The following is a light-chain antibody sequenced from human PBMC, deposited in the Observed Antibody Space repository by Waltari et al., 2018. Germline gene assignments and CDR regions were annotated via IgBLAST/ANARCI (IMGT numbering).Light chain of an antibody. CDR2: DVT. V-gene: IGLV2-11*01. CDR1: SSDVGGYNF. J-gene: IGLJ1*01. CDR3: YSYAAGSLYV. Sequence: QSALTQPRSVSGSPGQSVTISCTGTSSDVGGYNFVSWYQQHPGKAPKFMIYDVTKRPSGVPDRFSGSKSGNTASLTISGLQAEDEADYYCYSYAAGSLYVFGTGTKVTVL.